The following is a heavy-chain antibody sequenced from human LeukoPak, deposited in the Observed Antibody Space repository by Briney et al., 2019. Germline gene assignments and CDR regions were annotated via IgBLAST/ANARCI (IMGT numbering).Heavy chain of an antibody. CDR1: GGSFSGYY. J-gene: IGHJ6*03. CDR2: INHSGST. V-gene: IGHV4-34*01. Sequence: SETLSLTCAVYGGSFSGYYWSWIRQPPGKGLEWLGEINHSGSTNYNPSLKSRVTISVDTSKNQFSLKLSSVTAADTAVYYCARGRRGRAYYYYMDVWGKGTTVTVSS. CDR3: ARGRRGRAYYYYMDV.